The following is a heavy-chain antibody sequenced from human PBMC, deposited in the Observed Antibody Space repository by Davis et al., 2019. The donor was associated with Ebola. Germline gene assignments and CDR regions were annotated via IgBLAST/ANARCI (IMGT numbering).Heavy chain of an antibody. CDR2: VSYDGSFK. CDR3: ARDFGLAAAGTAFDY. D-gene: IGHD6-13*01. CDR1: GFIFSHYG. V-gene: IGHV3-33*05. Sequence: PGGPLSPSCPAPGFIFSHYGMHWVRQAPGKGLEGVAIVSYDGSFKYYIDSVKDRFTISRDNSRNTLYLQMDSLRIEDTAIYYCARDFGLAAAGTAFDYWGQGTLVTVSS. J-gene: IGHJ4*02.